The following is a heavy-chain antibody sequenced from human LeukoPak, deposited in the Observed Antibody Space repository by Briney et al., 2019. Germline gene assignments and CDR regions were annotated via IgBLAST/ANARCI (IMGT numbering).Heavy chain of an antibody. CDR1: GGTFSSYA. CDR3: ARLAAPTDAFDI. CDR2: IIPIFGTA. V-gene: IGHV1-69*13. D-gene: IGHD2-15*01. J-gene: IGHJ3*02. Sequence: ASVKVSCKASGGTFSSYAISWVRQAPGQGLEWMGGIIPIFGTANYAQKFQGRVTITADESTSTAYMELSSLRSGDTAVYYCARLAAPTDAFDIWGQGTMVTVSS.